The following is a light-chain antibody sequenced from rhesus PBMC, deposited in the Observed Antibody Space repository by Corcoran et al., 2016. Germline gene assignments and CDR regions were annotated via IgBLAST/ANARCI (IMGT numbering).Light chain of an antibody. V-gene: IGKV3-31*02. CDR3: QETSNLWK. J-gene: IGKJ1*01. CDR2: GAS. Sequence: EIVMTQSPATLSLSPGERATLSCRASQSVSSYLAWYQQKPGQAPRLLIYGASSRATGIPDRFRGSGSGTDFTLTISSMEPEDFAVYYCQETSNLWKFGQGTKVEIK. CDR1: QSVSSY.